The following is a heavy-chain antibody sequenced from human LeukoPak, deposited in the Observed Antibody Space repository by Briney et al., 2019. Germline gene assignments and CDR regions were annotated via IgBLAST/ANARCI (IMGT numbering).Heavy chain of an antibody. V-gene: IGHV3-23*01. CDR2: ISGSGGST. Sequence: GGSLRLSCAASGFTFSSYAMSWVRQAPGKGLEWVSAISGSGGSTYYADSVKGRFTISRDNSKNTLYLQMNSLRAEDTAVYYCARALGVVHAFDIWGQGTMVTVSS. CDR3: ARALGVVHAFDI. D-gene: IGHD3-3*01. CDR1: GFTFSSYA. J-gene: IGHJ3*02.